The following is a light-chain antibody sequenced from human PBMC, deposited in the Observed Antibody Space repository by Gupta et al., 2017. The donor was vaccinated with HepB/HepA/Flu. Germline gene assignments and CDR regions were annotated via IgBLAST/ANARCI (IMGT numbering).Light chain of an antibody. J-gene: IGKJ1*01. V-gene: IGKV3-11*01. Sequence: EIVLTQSPATLSLSPGEISTLSCRASHYVGNFLAWYQQKPGQAPRLLIYDASNSAPGIPARFRGRGSGTEFTRTISSLTPEDFAVSYCQQRFKEPTTFGPGTRVEIK. CDR3: QQRFKEPTT. CDR2: DAS. CDR1: HYVGNF.